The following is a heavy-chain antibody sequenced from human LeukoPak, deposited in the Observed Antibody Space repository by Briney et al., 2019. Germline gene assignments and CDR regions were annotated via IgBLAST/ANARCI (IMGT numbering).Heavy chain of an antibody. CDR1: GGSISSYY. D-gene: IGHD4-23*01. CDR2: IYYSGST. V-gene: IGHV4-59*08. CDR3: ARHMLGGKRSFDS. Sequence: SETLSLTCTVSGGSISSYYWSWIRQPPGKGLEWIGYIYYSGSTNYKPSLKSRVTISVDTSKNQFSLNLSSVTAADTAVYYCARHMLGGKRSFDSWGQGTLVTVSS. J-gene: IGHJ4*02.